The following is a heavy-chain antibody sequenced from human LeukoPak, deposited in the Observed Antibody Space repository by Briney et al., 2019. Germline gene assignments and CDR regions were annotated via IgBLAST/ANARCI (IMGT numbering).Heavy chain of an antibody. V-gene: IGHV4-34*01. CDR3: ARAPPYGSEPVGAFDI. CDR2: INHIGST. D-gene: IGHD3-10*01. CDR1: GGSFSGYY. J-gene: IGHJ3*02. Sequence: SETLSLTCAVYGGSFSGYYWSWIRQPPGKGLEWIGEINHIGSTNYNPSLKSRVTISVDTSKNQFSLKLKSVTAADTAVYYCARAPPYGSEPVGAFDIWGQGTMVTVSS.